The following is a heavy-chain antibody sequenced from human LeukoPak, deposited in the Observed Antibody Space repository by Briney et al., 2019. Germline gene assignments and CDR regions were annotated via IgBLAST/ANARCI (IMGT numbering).Heavy chain of an antibody. CDR2: IYYSGST. Sequence: SETLSGDPTVYGGSISSYYGSWIRQPPGKGLEWIGYIYYSGSTNYNPSLKSRVTISVDTSKNQFSLKLSSVTAADTAVYYCARDLNRKRPVVGGNGAVVTVSS. D-gene: IGHD1-14*01. CDR3: ARDLNRKRPVV. V-gene: IGHV4-59*01. J-gene: IGHJ4*01. CDR1: GGSISSYY.